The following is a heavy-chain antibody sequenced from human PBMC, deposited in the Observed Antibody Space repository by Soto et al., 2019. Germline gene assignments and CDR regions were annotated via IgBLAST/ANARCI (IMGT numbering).Heavy chain of an antibody. J-gene: IGHJ4*02. Sequence: QVQLVQSGAEVKKPGSSVKVSCKASGGTFSSYAISWVRQAPGQGLEWLGGIIPIFGTANYAQKFQGRVTITADKSTSTAYMELSSLRSEDTAVYYCARVGDYDILTGYYLPYWGQGTLVTVSS. D-gene: IGHD3-9*01. V-gene: IGHV1-69*06. CDR1: GGTFSSYA. CDR2: IIPIFGTA. CDR3: ARVGDYDILTGYYLPY.